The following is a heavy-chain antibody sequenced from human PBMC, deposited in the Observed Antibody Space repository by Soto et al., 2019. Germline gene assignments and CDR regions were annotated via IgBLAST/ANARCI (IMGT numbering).Heavy chain of an antibody. CDR1: GDSISRGGYS. Sequence: TLSLTCAVSGDSISRGGYSWTWIRQPPGKALEWIGNIYDSGSTSYNPSLKSRVTMSVDTSKNQFSLRLTFVTAADTAVYFCARGSSSYYDYGMDVWGQGTTVTVSS. CDR3: ARGSSSYYDYGMDV. J-gene: IGHJ6*02. CDR2: IYDSGST. V-gene: IGHV4-30-2*01. D-gene: IGHD6-6*01.